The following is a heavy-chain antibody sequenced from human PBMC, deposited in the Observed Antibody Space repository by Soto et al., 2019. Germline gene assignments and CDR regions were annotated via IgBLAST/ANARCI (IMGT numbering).Heavy chain of an antibody. D-gene: IGHD6-6*01. CDR3: TRNVRQTGDFDY. V-gene: IGHV1-8*01. Sequence: QVQLVQSGAEVKKPGASVKVSCKASGYTFTSYDIYWVRQATGQGLEWVGWMNPNSGSTGYAQNFQGRVAMGRDTSISTAYMELSGLRSDDTAVYYCTRNVRQTGDFDYWGQGTLVTVSS. J-gene: IGHJ4*02. CDR2: MNPNSGST. CDR1: GYTFTSYD.